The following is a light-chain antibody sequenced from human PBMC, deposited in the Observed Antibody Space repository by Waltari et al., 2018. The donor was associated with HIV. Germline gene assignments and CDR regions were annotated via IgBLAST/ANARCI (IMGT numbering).Light chain of an antibody. CDR2: WAS. Sequence: DIVMTQSPDSLAVSLGERATINCKSSQSVLYSSNNRNHLAWYQQKPGQPPRLLIYWASTRESGVPDRFSGSGSGTDFTLTISSLQAEDVAVYYGQQYYSSPWNFGPGTKVDIK. V-gene: IGKV4-1*01. CDR3: QQYYSSPWN. J-gene: IGKJ3*01. CDR1: QSVLYSSNNRNH.